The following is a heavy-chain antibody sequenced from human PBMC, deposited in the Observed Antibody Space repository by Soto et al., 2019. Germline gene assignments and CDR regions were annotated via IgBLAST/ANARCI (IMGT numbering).Heavy chain of an antibody. D-gene: IGHD3-10*01. V-gene: IGHV1-18*04. CDR3: ARDLPHYYGSGSYLTPIINYYHYYGMDV. J-gene: IGHJ6*02. CDR1: GYTFTSYG. Sequence: GASVKVSCKASGYTFTSYGISWVRQAPGQGLEWMGWISAYNGNTNYAQKLQGRVTMTTDTSTSTAYMELRSLRSDDTAVYYCARDLPHYYGSGSYLTPIINYYHYYGMDVWGQGTTVTVSS. CDR2: ISAYNGNT.